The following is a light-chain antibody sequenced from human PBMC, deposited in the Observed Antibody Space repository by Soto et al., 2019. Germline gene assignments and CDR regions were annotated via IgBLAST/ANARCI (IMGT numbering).Light chain of an antibody. CDR2: DNY. CDR1: SSTIGNNY. Sequence: QAVVTQPPSVSAAPGQRVTIFCSGSSSTIGNNYVSWYQQLPGTAPILLIYDNYYRPSGIPDRFSGSKSGTSATLVITGLQTGDEADYYCGTWDSNLNNGVVFGGGTKLTVL. CDR3: GTWDSNLNNGVV. V-gene: IGLV1-51*01. J-gene: IGLJ2*01.